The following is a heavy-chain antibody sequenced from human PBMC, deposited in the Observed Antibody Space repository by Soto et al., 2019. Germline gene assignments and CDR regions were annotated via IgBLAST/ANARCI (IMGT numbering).Heavy chain of an antibody. CDR1: GGSISNSNYY. V-gene: IGHV4-39*01. CDR2: IHYNGGT. Sequence: SETLSLTCIVSGGSISNSNYYWGWIRQPPGAGLEWIGNIHYNGGTYYNSSLKSRVTISVDTSKSQFSLRLNSMTIADTAVYHCARYSSSSGWFDPWGQGTLVTVSS. J-gene: IGHJ5*02. D-gene: IGHD6-6*01. CDR3: ARYSSSSGWFDP.